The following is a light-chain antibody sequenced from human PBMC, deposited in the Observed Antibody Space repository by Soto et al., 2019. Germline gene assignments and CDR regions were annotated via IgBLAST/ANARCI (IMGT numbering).Light chain of an antibody. V-gene: IGLV2-14*01. CDR3: SSYASTSTPVL. J-gene: IGLJ2*01. CDR2: EVT. Sequence: QSALTQPASVSGSPGQSITISCTGTSSDYVSWYQQHPGKAPKLMIYEVTNRPSGVSNRFSGSKSGNTASLTISGLQAEDEADYYCSSYASTSTPVLFGGGTKVTVL. CDR1: SSDY.